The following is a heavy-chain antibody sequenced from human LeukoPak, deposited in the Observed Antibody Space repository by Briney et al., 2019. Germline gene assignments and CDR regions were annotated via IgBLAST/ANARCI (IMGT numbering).Heavy chain of an antibody. Sequence: GGSLRLSCAASGFTFSNYWMSWVRQAPGKGLEWVANIKQDGSEEVYVDSVKGRYTISRDNAKNSLFLQMNTLRAEDTAVYYCARDPYSSTWSYGMDVWGQGTTVTVSS. CDR3: ARDPYSSTWSYGMDV. D-gene: IGHD6-6*01. V-gene: IGHV3-7*05. CDR1: GFTFSNYW. J-gene: IGHJ6*02. CDR2: IKQDGSEE.